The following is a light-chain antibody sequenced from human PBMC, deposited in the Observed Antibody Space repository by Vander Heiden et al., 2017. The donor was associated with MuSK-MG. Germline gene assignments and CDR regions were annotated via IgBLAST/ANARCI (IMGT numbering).Light chain of an antibody. V-gene: IGLV2-23*02. CDR2: EVS. Sequence: QSALTQPASVSGSPGQSITISCTGTSSDVGSYNLVSWYQQHPGQAPKLMIYEVSKRPSGVSNRFSGSKSGNTASLTISGLQAEDEADYYCCSYAGSSTWVFGGGTKLTGL. CDR3: CSYAGSSTWV. J-gene: IGLJ3*02. CDR1: SSDVGSYNL.